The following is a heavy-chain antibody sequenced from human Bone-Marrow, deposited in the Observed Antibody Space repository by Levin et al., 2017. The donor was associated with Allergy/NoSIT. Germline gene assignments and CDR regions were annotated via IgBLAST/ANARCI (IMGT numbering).Heavy chain of an antibody. CDR2: IIPIFGTA. V-gene: IGHV1-69*01. J-gene: IGHJ3*02. D-gene: IGHD3-22*01. Sequence: KISCKASGGTFSSYAISWVRQAPGQGLEWMGGIIPIFGTANYAQKFQGRVTITADESTSTAYMELSSLRSEDTAVYYCARDLMYYYDSSGYLNAFDIWGQGTMVTVSS. CDR1: GGTFSSYA. CDR3: ARDLMYYYDSSGYLNAFDI.